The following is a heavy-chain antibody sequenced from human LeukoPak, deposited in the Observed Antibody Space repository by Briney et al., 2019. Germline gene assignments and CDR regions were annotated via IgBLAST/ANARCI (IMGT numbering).Heavy chain of an antibody. CDR1: GVSFSGYY. V-gene: IGHV4-34*01. J-gene: IGHJ6*03. CDR2: INQSGRN. CDR3: ARGCRGAADYCGGGSCYPRCYYYMDV. Sequence: SETLSLTCAVYGVSFSGYYWTWLRQPPGKGREGVGEINQSGRNNFNPSLKSRVTISVDTSKNQFSLKLSSVTAADTSVYYCARGCRGAADYCGGGSCYPRCYYYMDVWGKGTTATVSS. D-gene: IGHD2-15*01.